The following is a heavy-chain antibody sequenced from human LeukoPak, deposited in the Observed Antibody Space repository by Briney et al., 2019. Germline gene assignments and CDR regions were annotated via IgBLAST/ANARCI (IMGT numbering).Heavy chain of an antibody. CDR3: ATGYSSSWYGY. J-gene: IGHJ4*02. V-gene: IGHV1-46*01. CDR2: INPSGGST. D-gene: IGHD6-13*01. CDR1: GYTFTSYY. Sequence: ASVKVSCKASGYTFTSYYMHWVRQAPGQGLEWMGIINPSGGSTSYAQKFQGRVTMTRDTSISTAYMELSRLRSDDTAVYYCATGYSSSWYGYWGQGTLVTVSS.